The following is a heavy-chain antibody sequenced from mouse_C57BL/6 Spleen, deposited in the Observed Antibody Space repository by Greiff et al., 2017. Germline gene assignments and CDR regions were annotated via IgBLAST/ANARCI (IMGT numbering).Heavy chain of an antibody. Sequence: VQLQQSGAELVKPGASVKISCKASGYAFSSYWMNWVKQRPGQGLEWIGQIYPGDGDTNYNEKFKGKATLTADKSSSTAYMQLSSLTSEDSSVYVCARSGYYYGSSYPYFDYWGQGTTLTVSS. V-gene: IGHV1-80*01. D-gene: IGHD1-1*01. CDR1: GYAFSSYW. J-gene: IGHJ2*01. CDR3: ARSGYYYGSSYPYFDY. CDR2: IYPGDGDT.